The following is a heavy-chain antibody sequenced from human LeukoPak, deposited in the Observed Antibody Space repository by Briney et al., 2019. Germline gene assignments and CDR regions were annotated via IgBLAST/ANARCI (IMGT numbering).Heavy chain of an antibody. CDR3: ARVTPLKSFTMIVVVGYFDY. D-gene: IGHD3-22*01. CDR2: IYYSGST. CDR1: GGSISSSSYY. J-gene: IGHJ4*02. Sequence: SETLSLTCTVSGGSISSSSYYWGWIRQPPGKGLEWIGSIYYSGSTYYNPSLKSRVTISVDTSKNQFSLKLSSVTAADTAVYYCARVTPLKSFTMIVVVGYFDYWGQGTLVTVSS. V-gene: IGHV4-39*07.